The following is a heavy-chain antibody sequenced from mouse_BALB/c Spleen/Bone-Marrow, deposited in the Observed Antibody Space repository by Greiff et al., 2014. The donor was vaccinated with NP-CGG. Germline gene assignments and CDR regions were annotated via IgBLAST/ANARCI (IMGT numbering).Heavy chain of an antibody. CDR2: IWGGGST. J-gene: IGHJ1*01. V-gene: IGHV2-6-5*01. CDR3: AKQYGNYDWYFDV. CDR1: GFSLNDYG. Sequence: QVQLQQSGPGLVAPSQSLSITCTVSGFSLNDYGVSWIRQPPGKGLEWLGVIWGGGSTYYNPALRSRLSISKDNSKSQVFLKMNSLQTDDTAMYYCAKQYGNYDWYFDVWGAGTTVTVSS. D-gene: IGHD2-1*01.